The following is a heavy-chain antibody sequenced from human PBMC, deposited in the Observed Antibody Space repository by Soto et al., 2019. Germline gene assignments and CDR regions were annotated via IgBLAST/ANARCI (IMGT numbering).Heavy chain of an antibody. V-gene: IGHV1-69*13. J-gene: IGHJ4*02. Sequence: GASVKVSCKASGYSFTANSMHWVRQAPGQGLEWMGGIIPIFGTANYAQKFQGRVTITADESTSTAYMELSSLRSEDTAVYYCARDTQWLQFWGQGTLVTVSS. CDR1: GYSFTANS. D-gene: IGHD5-12*01. CDR2: IIPIFGTA. CDR3: ARDTQWLQF.